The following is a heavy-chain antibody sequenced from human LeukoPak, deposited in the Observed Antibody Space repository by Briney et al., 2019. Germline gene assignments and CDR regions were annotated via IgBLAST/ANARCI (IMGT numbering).Heavy chain of an antibody. J-gene: IGHJ6*03. CDR1: GGTFSSYA. CDR2: IIPIFGTA. Sequence: SVKVSCKASGGTFSSYAISWVRQAPGQGLEWMGGIIPIFGTANYAQKFQGRVTITADESTSTAYMELSSLRSEDTAVYYCARDANQFFYYYYMDVWGKGTTVTVSS. CDR3: ARDANQFFYYYYMDV. V-gene: IGHV1-69*13. D-gene: IGHD3-3*01.